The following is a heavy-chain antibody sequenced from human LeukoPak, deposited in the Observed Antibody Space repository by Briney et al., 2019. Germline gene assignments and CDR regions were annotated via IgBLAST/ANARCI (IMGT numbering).Heavy chain of an antibody. Sequence: GGSLRLAWAAAGFTLSDAWMSWVRHAPGDWLEWVGCIKSKSDGGTTDYAAPVKGRFTISRDDSKNTLYLQMNSLKTEDIAVYYCTTAGGYNPLDYWGQGTLVTVSS. D-gene: IGHD5-18*01. J-gene: IGHJ4*02. CDR2: IKSKSDGGTT. V-gene: IGHV3-15*01. CDR1: GFTLSDAW. CDR3: TTAGGYNPLDY.